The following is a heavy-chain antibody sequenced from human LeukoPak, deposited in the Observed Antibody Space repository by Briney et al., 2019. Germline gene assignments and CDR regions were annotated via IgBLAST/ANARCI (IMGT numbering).Heavy chain of an antibody. D-gene: IGHD4-17*01. CDR2: ISSRGSDT. V-gene: IGHV3-11*04. Sequence: GGSLRLSCAASRFTFRDHFMSWIRQPPGKGLEYVSYISSRGSDTYYSDSVKCRCTVSRDNAKNSLFLQMNSLRAEDTAVYYCAPAPTEDGEGSSPGYWGQGTLVTVSS. CDR1: RFTFRDHF. CDR3: APAPTEDGEGSSPGY. J-gene: IGHJ4*02.